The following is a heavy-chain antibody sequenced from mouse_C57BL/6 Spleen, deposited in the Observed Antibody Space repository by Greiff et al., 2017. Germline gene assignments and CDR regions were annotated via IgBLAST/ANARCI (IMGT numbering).Heavy chain of an antibody. CDR2: IDPSDSYT. CDR3: AGGYYGYAMDY. CDR1: GFTFTSYW. Sequence: VLLQQPGAELVMPGASVKLSCKASGFTFTSYWMYWVKQRPGQGLEWIGEIDPSDSYTNYNQKFKGKSTLTVDKSSSTAYMQLSNLTSEDSAVYYCAGGYYGYAMDYWGQGTSVTVSS. V-gene: IGHV1-69*01. J-gene: IGHJ4*01. D-gene: IGHD1-1*01.